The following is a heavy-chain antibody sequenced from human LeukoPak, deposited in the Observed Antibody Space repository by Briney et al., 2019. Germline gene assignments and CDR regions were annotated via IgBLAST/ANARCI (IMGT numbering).Heavy chain of an antibody. J-gene: IGHJ4*02. D-gene: IGHD3-10*01. V-gene: IGHV4-4*02. CDR2: IYHSGST. CDR3: ARDLDTPKSGSGGVVDY. CDR1: GGPISSSNW. Sequence: SGTLSLTCAVSGGPISSSNWWSWVRQPPGKGLEWIGEIYHSGSTNYNPSLKSRVTISVDKSKNQFSLKLGSVTAADTAVYYCARDLDTPKSGSGGVVDYWGQGTLVTVSS.